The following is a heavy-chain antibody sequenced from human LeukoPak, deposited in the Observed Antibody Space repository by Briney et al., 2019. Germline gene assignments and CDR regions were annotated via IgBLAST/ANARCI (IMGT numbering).Heavy chain of an antibody. CDR2: IKQDGSET. D-gene: IGHD4/OR15-4a*01. CDR1: GFTFSSYG. Sequence: PGGSLRLSCAASGFTFSSYGMHWVRQAPGKGLEWVANIKQDGSETYYVDSVKGRFTISRDNAKNSLYLQMNSLRAEDTAVYHCLMSLTAHYYYGMDVWGQGTTVTVSS. J-gene: IGHJ6*02. CDR3: LMSLTAHYYYGMDV. V-gene: IGHV3-7*02.